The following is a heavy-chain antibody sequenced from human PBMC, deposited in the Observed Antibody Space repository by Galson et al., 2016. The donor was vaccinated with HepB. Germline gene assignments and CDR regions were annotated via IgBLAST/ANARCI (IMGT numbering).Heavy chain of an antibody. D-gene: IGHD1-1*01. CDR1: GFTFTTYY. V-gene: IGHV3-7*01. CDR2: IDQDGNAR. CDR3: ARWNFAFDS. Sequence: SLRLSCAASGFTFTTYYMGWVRQAPGQGLGWVANIDQDGNARFYVDSVKGRFTISRDNAKNSVSLQMDSLRVEDTAVYYCARWNFAFDSWGPGALVTVSS. J-gene: IGHJ4*02.